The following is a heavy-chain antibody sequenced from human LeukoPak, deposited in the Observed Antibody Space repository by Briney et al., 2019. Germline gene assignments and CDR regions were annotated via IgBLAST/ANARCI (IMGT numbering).Heavy chain of an antibody. Sequence: SETLSLTCTVSGGSISSYYWSWIRQPPGKGLEWIGYIYYSGSTNYNPSLKSRVTISVDTSKNQFSLKLSSVTAADTAVYYCAQYYYGSGSYYFDYWGQGTLVTVSS. J-gene: IGHJ4*02. V-gene: IGHV4-59*01. CDR1: GGSISSYY. CDR2: IYYSGST. D-gene: IGHD3-10*01. CDR3: AQYYYGSGSYYFDY.